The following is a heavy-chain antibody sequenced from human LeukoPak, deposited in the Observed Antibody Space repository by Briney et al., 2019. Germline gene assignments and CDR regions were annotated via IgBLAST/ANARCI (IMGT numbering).Heavy chain of an antibody. J-gene: IGHJ4*02. Sequence: ASVKVSCTASGYTFTSYAMHWVRQAPGQRLEWMGWINAGNGNTKYSQKFQGRVTITRDTSASTAYMELSSLRSEDTAVYYCAKGYCSSTSCYPFDYWGQGTLVTVSS. CDR3: AKGYCSSTSCYPFDY. V-gene: IGHV1-3*01. D-gene: IGHD2-2*01. CDR1: GYTFTSYA. CDR2: INAGNGNT.